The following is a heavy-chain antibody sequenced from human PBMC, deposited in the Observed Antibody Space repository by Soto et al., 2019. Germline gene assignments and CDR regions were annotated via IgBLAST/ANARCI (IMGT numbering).Heavy chain of an antibody. CDR2: IRSKANSYAT. CDR3: TSRLGASFDY. J-gene: IGHJ4*02. CDR1: GFTFSGFA. D-gene: IGHD4-17*01. Sequence: TGGFLRLSLAAPGFTFSGFAMPRVPPSSGKGLEWVGRIRSKANSYATAYAASVKGRFTISRDDSKNAAYLQMNSLKTEDTAVYYCTSRLGASFDYWGQGTLVTVSS. V-gene: IGHV3-73*01.